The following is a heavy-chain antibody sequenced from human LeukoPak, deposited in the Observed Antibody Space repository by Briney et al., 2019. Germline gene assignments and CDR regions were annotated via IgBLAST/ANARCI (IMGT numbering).Heavy chain of an antibody. J-gene: IGHJ4*02. CDR2: ISSSSSYT. D-gene: IGHD6-19*01. CDR3: ARDYVKMGSGCPFDY. Sequence: GGSLRLSCAASGFTFSDYYMSWIRQAPGKGLEWVSYISSSSSYTNYADSVKGRFTISRDNAKNSLYLQMNSLRAEDTAVYYCARDYVKMGSGCPFDYWGQGTLVPVSS. CDR1: GFTFSDYY. V-gene: IGHV3-11*05.